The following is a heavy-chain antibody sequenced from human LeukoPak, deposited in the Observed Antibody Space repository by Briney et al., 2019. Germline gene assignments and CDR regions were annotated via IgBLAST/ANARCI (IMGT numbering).Heavy chain of an antibody. D-gene: IGHD6-13*01. Sequence: GGSLRLSCAASGFTVSSNYMSWVRQAPGKGLEWVSVIYSGGSTYYADSVKGRFTISRDNSKDTLYLQMNSLRAEDTAVYYCARGRQQLDWFDPWGQGTLVTVSS. V-gene: IGHV3-53*01. J-gene: IGHJ5*02. CDR2: IYSGGST. CDR3: ARGRQQLDWFDP. CDR1: GFTVSSNY.